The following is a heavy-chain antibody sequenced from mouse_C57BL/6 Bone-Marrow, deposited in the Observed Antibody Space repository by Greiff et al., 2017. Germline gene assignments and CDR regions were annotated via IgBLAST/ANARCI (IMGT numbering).Heavy chain of an antibody. Sequence: VQLKESGPGLVKPSQSLSLTCSVTGYSITSGYYWNWIRQFPGNKLEWMGFISYDGSNNYNPSLKNRISITRDTSKNQFFLKLNSVTTEDTATYYCARVGYAIAYWGQGTMVTVSA. CDR1: GYSITSGYY. J-gene: IGHJ3*01. CDR3: ARVGYAIAY. CDR2: ISYDGSN. V-gene: IGHV3-6*01. D-gene: IGHD2-2*01.